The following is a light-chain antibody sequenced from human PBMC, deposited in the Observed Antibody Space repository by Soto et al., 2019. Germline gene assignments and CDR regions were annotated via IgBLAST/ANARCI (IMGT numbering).Light chain of an antibody. CDR1: LTVRNNY. CDR3: QQFSSYPLT. Sequence: VLTQSPCTLSSSPGERATLSCRASLTVRNNYLAWYQHKPGQAPRLLIYDASSRATGIPDRFSGGGSGTDFTLTISRLEPEDFAVYYCQQFSSYPLTFGGGTKAAIK. J-gene: IGKJ4*01. CDR2: DAS. V-gene: IGKV3-20*01.